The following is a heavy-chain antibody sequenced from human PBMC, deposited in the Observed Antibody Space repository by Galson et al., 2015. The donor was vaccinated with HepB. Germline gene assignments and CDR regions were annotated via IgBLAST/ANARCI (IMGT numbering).Heavy chain of an antibody. CDR3: ASKLRIDAFDI. V-gene: IGHV3-66*01. CDR2: IYSGGRT. CDR1: GFAVSRNY. J-gene: IGHJ3*02. D-gene: IGHD1-7*01. Sequence: SLRLSCAASGFAVSRNYMSWVRQSPGKGLEWVSVIYSGGRTYYKDSVKGRFTISRDHSNNTLYLQMDSLRTEDTAVYYCASKLRIDAFDIWGQGTMVTVSS.